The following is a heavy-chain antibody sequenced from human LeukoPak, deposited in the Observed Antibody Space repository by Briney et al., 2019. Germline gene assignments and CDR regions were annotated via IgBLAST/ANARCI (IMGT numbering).Heavy chain of an antibody. CDR1: GYTFTSYD. CDR3: ARGPVEAVYGVSTED. V-gene: IGHV1-8*01. D-gene: IGHD5/OR15-5a*01. J-gene: IGHJ6*02. Sequence: ASVKVSCKASGYTFTSYDINWVRQATGQGLEWMGWMNPNSGNTGYAQKFQGRVSMTRDTSISTAYMELSSLRSEDTAVYYCARGPVEAVYGVSTEDWGQGTTVTVSS. CDR2: MNPNSGNT.